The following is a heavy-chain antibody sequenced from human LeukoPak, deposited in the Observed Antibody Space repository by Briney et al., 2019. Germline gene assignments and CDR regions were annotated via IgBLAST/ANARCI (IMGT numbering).Heavy chain of an antibody. CDR2: IYSSGST. Sequence: PSETLSLTCNASSGPINTYYWNWIRQPAGKGLEWIGRIYSSGSTTYTHSLKRRGIMSVDTAKNLIFLSLRSVTAAGTAVYFCARGPGELDHWGQGTLVTVAS. V-gene: IGHV4-4*07. D-gene: IGHD3-10*01. CDR1: SGPINTYY. J-gene: IGHJ4*02. CDR3: ARGPGELDH.